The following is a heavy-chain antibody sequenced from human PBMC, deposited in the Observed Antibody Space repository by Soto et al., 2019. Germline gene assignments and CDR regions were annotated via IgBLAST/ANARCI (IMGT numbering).Heavy chain of an antibody. CDR3: AKDLTAVVVYYYYGMDV. D-gene: IGHD2-15*01. CDR2: ISYDGSNK. CDR1: GFTFSSYG. Sequence: GGSLRLSCAASGFTFSSYGMHWVRQAPGKGLEWVAVISYDGSNKYYADSVKGRFTISRDNSKNTLYLQMNSLRAEDTAVYYCAKDLTAVVVYYYYGMDVWGQGTTVTVSS. J-gene: IGHJ6*02. V-gene: IGHV3-30*18.